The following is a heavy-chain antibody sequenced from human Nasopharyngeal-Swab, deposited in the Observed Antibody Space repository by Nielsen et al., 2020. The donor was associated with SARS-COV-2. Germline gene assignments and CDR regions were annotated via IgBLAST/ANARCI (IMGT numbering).Heavy chain of an antibody. D-gene: IGHD3-16*02. J-gene: IGHJ4*02. V-gene: IGHV1-18*01. Sequence: GWVNGSCKASGGTFSSYAIRWVRQAPGQGLEWMGWISAYNGNTNYAQKLQGRVTMTTDTSTSTAYMELRSLRSDDTAVYYCARVLYDYIWGSYRSCDYWGQGTLVTVSS. CDR1: GGTFSSYA. CDR3: ARVLYDYIWGSYRSCDY. CDR2: ISAYNGNT.